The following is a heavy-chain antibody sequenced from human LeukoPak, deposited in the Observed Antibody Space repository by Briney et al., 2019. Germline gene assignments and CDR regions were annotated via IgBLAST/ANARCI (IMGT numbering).Heavy chain of an antibody. J-gene: IGHJ4*02. D-gene: IGHD1-26*01. CDR1: GFPFSDYV. V-gene: IGHV3-30*10. Sequence: GSLRLSCTVSGFPFSDYVVHWVRQAPGKGLEWVAVTSADESIKSYSDSVRGRFTISRDNFKNILYLQMDSLGLEDTAVYFCARDPFLGGPGFLDYWGRGTLVTVSS. CDR2: TSADESIK. CDR3: ARDPFLGGPGFLDY.